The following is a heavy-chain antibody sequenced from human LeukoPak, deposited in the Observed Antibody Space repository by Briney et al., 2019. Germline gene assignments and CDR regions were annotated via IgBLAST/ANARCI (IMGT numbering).Heavy chain of an antibody. CDR3: ASHLSSGYYDY. Sequence: GGSLRLSCAASGFTFSNAWMSWVRQAPGKGLEWVGRIKSKTDGGTTDYAAPVKGRFTISRDDSENTLFLQMNSLKTEDTAVCYCASHLSSGYYDYWGQGTLVTVSS. J-gene: IGHJ4*02. CDR2: IKSKTDGGTT. D-gene: IGHD3-22*01. CDR1: GFTFSNAW. V-gene: IGHV3-15*01.